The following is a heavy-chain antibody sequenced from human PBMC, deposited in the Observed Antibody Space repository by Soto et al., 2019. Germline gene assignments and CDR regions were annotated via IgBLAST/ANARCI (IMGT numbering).Heavy chain of an antibody. Sequence: ASVKVSCKASGGTFSSHTISWVRQAPGQGLEWIGRIIPILGIANYAQKFQGRVTITADKFTSTAYMELSSLRSEDTAVYYCARDKEELLWFGELSYNWFDPWGQGTLVTVSS. J-gene: IGHJ5*02. CDR3: ARDKEELLWFGELSYNWFDP. D-gene: IGHD3-10*01. CDR2: IIPILGIA. CDR1: GGTFSSHT. V-gene: IGHV1-69*04.